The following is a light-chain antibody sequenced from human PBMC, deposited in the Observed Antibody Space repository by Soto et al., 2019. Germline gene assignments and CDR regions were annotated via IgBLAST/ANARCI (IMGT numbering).Light chain of an antibody. Sequence: EILLTQSPGTLSLSPAERSALSCRASQSVSNNYLAWYQQKPGQAPRLLIYGASNRATGIPDRFSGSGSGTDFTLTISRLEPEDFAVYYCQQYGSSGTFAQGTKVDIK. V-gene: IGKV3-20*01. CDR1: QSVSNNY. CDR3: QQYGSSGT. J-gene: IGKJ1*01. CDR2: GAS.